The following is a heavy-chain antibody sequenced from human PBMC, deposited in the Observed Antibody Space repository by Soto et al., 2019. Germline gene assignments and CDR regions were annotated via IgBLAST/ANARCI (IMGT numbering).Heavy chain of an antibody. CDR1: GGSFREYA. J-gene: IGHJ4*02. D-gene: IGHD5-18*01. CDR2: IIPLFGTP. CDR3: ARDSTAMVTTSFDF. V-gene: IGHV1-69*01. Sequence: QVQLVQSGAEVRKPGSSVKVSCKASGGSFREYAISWVRQAPGRGLEWMGGIIPLFGTPKYAQKFQGRVTIIADESTSTTYLEVTGLTSEDTAVYYCARDSTAMVTTSFDFWGQGTQVTVSS.